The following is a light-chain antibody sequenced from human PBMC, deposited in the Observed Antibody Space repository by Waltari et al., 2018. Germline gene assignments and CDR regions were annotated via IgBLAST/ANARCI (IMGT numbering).Light chain of an antibody. CDR2: EVR. Sequence: QSALTQPASVSGSPGPSITLSCTGTSHAIGAYNFLPWYQHLPGKAPKLIISEVRRRPSGVSNRFSGSKSGNMASLTISGLQAEDEADYYCNSYTTSSTWVFGGGTKLTVL. V-gene: IGLV2-14*01. CDR3: NSYTTSSTWV. J-gene: IGLJ3*02. CDR1: SHAIGAYNF.